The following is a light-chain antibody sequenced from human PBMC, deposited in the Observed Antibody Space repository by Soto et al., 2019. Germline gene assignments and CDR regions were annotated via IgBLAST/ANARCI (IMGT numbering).Light chain of an antibody. CDR1: SSDVGGYNY. CDR2: DVS. V-gene: IGLV2-14*01. J-gene: IGLJ1*01. Sequence: QSALTQPASVSGSPGQSITISCTGTSSDVGGYNYVSWYQQHPGKAPKLMIYDVSNRPSGVSNRVSGSKSGNTASLTISGLQAEDEAGYYCSSYTSISPYVFGTGTQLTV. CDR3: SSYTSISPYV.